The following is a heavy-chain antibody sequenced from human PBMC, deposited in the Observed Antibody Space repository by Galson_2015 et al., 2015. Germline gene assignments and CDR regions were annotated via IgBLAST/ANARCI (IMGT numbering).Heavy chain of an antibody. CDR2: TSYDGSSK. CDR1: GFTFSTYA. CDR3: AKASKDYGSGGYSYYGMDV. V-gene: IGHV3-30*18. Sequence: SLRLSCAASGFTFSTYAMHRVRQAPGKGLEWVAVTSYDGSSKYNADSVKGRFTISRDNSKNTLYLQMNSLRPEDTAVYYCAKASKDYGSGGYSYYGMDVWGQGTTVTVSS. J-gene: IGHJ6*02. D-gene: IGHD3-10*01.